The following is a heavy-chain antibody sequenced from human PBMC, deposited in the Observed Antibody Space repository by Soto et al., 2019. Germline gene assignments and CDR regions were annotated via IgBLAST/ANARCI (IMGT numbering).Heavy chain of an antibody. D-gene: IGHD3-10*01. CDR2: MNPNSGNT. CDR3: ATSMYYYGSGSLSY. Sequence: ASVKVSCKASGYTFTSYDINWVRQATGQGLGWMGWMNPNSGNTGYAQKFQGRVTMTRNTSISTAYMELSSLRSEDTAVYYCATSMYYYGSGSLSYWGQGTLVTVSS. V-gene: IGHV1-8*01. J-gene: IGHJ4*02. CDR1: GYTFTSYD.